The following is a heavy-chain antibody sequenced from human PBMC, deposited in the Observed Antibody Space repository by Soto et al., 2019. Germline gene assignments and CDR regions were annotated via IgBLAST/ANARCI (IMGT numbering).Heavy chain of an antibody. CDR2: ISAYNGNT. CDR1: GYTFTSYG. CDR3: AREGDSSSSSWYYYYGMDV. D-gene: IGHD6-6*01. Sequence: ASVKVSCKASGYTFTSYGISWVRRAPGQGLEWMGWISAYNGNTNYAQKLQGRVTMTTDTSTSTAYMELRSLRSDDTAVYYCAREGDSSSSSWYYYYGMDVWGQGTTVTVSS. J-gene: IGHJ6*02. V-gene: IGHV1-18*01.